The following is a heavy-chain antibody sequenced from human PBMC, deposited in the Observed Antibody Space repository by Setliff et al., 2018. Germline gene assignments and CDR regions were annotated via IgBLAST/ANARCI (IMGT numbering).Heavy chain of an antibody. CDR3: ARGPSGWSSATSRYYFYMDV. CDR2: IIPIRGAA. V-gene: IGHV1-69*13. J-gene: IGHJ6*03. Sequence: SVKVSCKAFGGTFSNSAINWVRQAPGQGLEWMGGIIPIRGAADYAQKFQGKVSITADGSTSTAYMELTSLRSDDAAVYYCARGPSGWSSATSRYYFYMDVWGKGTTVTVSS. CDR1: GGTFSNSA. D-gene: IGHD6-19*01.